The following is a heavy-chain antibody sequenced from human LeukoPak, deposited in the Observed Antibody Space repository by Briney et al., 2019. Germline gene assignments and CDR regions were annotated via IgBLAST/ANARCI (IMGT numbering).Heavy chain of an antibody. D-gene: IGHD2-2*01. J-gene: IGHJ4*02. CDR3: ARTPDCSSTSCSPGNFDY. V-gene: IGHV1-18*01. Sequence: ASVKVSCKASGYTFANHDINWVRQGPGRGLEWMGWISAYNGNTNYAQKLQGRVTMTTDTSTSTAYMELRSLRSDDTAVYYCARTPDCSSTSCSPGNFDYWGQGTLVTVSS. CDR2: ISAYNGNT. CDR1: GYTFANHD.